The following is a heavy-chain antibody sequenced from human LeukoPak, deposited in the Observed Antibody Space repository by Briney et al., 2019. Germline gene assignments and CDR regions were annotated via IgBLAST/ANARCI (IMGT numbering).Heavy chain of an antibody. Sequence: GGSLRLSCAASGFTFSSNAMSWVRQAPGKGLEWVSAISGTGHSTYYADPVKGRFTISRDNSKNTLDLQMNSLRAEDTAVYYCAKDLRVAVGRGYFDYWGQGTLVTVSS. CDR1: GFTFSSNA. D-gene: IGHD6-19*01. CDR2: ISGTGHST. J-gene: IGHJ4*02. CDR3: AKDLRVAVGRGYFDY. V-gene: IGHV3-23*01.